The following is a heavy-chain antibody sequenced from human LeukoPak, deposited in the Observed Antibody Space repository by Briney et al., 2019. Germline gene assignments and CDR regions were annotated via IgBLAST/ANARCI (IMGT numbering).Heavy chain of an antibody. Sequence: GGSLRLSCAASGFTFSSYSMNWVRQAPGKGLEWVSSISSSSSCIYYADSVKGRFTISRDNAKNTLYLQMNSLRAEDTAVYYCARDGMYCSSTSCYWGDKYYYYGMDVCGKGTTVTVSS. D-gene: IGHD2-2*01. J-gene: IGHJ6*04. V-gene: IGHV3-21*01. CDR1: GFTFSSYS. CDR2: ISSSSSCI. CDR3: ARDGMYCSSTSCYWGDKYYYYGMDV.